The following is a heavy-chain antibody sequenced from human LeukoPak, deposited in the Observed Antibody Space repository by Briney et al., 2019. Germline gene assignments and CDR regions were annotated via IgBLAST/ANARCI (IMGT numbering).Heavy chain of an antibody. J-gene: IGHJ4*02. V-gene: IGHV1-2*02. CDR2: IDPNSGGT. CDR3: ARDNYGPLDY. Sequence: GASVKVSCLVSGYSFTALYIHWVRQAPGQGLEWMGWIDPNSGGTRSAHKFRGRVTMTRDASINTVYMDLSGLGSDDMAIYFCARDNYGPLDYWGQGTLVTVSS. D-gene: IGHD3-16*01. CDR1: GYSFTALY.